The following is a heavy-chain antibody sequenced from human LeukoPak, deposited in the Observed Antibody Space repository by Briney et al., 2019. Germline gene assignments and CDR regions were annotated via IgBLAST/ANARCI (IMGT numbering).Heavy chain of an antibody. V-gene: IGHV4-30-4*01. J-gene: IGHJ5*02. Sequence: PSETLSLTCTVSGGSISSGGYYWSWIRQPPGKGLEWIGYIYYSGSTYYNPSLKSRVTISVDTSKNQFSLKLSSVTAADTAVYYCARAYYGSGSPQGWFDPWGQGTLVTVSS. D-gene: IGHD3-10*01. CDR3: ARAYYGSGSPQGWFDP. CDR1: GGSISSGGYY. CDR2: IYYSGST.